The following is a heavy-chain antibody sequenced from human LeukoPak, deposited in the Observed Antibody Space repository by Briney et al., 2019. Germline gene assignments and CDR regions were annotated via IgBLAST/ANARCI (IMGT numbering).Heavy chain of an antibody. Sequence: ASVKVSCKASGYTFTGYYMHWVRQAPGQGLGWMGWINPNSGGTNYAQKFQGRVTMTRDTSISTAYMELSRLRSDDTAVYYCARVYKYYDSSGYYIYYYYGMDVWGQGTTVTVSS. CDR2: INPNSGGT. V-gene: IGHV1-2*02. CDR1: GYTFTGYY. J-gene: IGHJ6*02. D-gene: IGHD3-22*01. CDR3: ARVYKYYDSSGYYIYYYYGMDV.